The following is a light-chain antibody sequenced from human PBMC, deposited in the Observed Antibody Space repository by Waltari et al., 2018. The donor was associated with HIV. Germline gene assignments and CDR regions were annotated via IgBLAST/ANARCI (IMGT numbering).Light chain of an antibody. CDR1: HSVFFSSNKRNY. Sequence: DIVMTQSPDSLAVSLRARATINCKSSHSVFFSSNKRNYIRWYQQKPGQPPKLIIYWASTRQAGVPDRFSGSGSGTNFTLSISSLHAEDVAVYFCQQTYTTPPTFGGGTKVEIK. V-gene: IGKV4-1*01. CDR2: WAS. J-gene: IGKJ4*01. CDR3: QQTYTTPPT.